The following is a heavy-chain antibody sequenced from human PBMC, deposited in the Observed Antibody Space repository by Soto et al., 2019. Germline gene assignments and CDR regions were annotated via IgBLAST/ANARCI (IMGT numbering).Heavy chain of an antibody. D-gene: IGHD1-1*01. CDR2: IIPIFGTA. CDR3: ARGGTTGTSPYYYYYYGMDV. V-gene: IGHV1-69*01. Sequence: QVQLVQSGAEVKKPGSSVKVSCKASGGTFSSYAISWVRRAPGQGLEWMGGIIPIFGTANYAQKFQGRVTITADESTSTAYMELSSLRSEDTAVYYCARGGTTGTSPYYYYYYGMDVWGQGTTVTVSS. CDR1: GGTFSSYA. J-gene: IGHJ6*02.